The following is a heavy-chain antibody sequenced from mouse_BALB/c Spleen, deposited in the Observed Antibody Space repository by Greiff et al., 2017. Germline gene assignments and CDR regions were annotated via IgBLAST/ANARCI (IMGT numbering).Heavy chain of an antibody. D-gene: IGHD1-1*01. V-gene: IGHV1-9*01. J-gene: IGHJ4*01. CDR1: GYTFSSYW. CDR2: ILPGSGST. CDR3: ARKDYGSSSFYAMDY. Sequence: QVQLQQSGAELMKPGASVKISCKATGYTFSSYWIEWVKQRPGHGLEWIGEILPGSGSTNYNEKFKGKATFTADTSSNTAYMQLSSLTSEDSAVYYCARKDYGSSSFYAMDYWGQGTSVTVSS.